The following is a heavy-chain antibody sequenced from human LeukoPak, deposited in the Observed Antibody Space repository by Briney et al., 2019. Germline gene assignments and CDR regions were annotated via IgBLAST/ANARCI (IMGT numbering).Heavy chain of an antibody. CDR3: ASYDSNYGFSSGSY. Sequence: SETLSLTCTVSGGSISSSSYYWGWIRQPPGNGLEWIGSIYYSGSTYYNPSLKSRVTISVDTSKNQFSLKLSSVTAADTAVYYCASYDSNYGFSSGSYWGQGTLVTVSS. CDR1: GGSISSSSYY. D-gene: IGHD4-11*01. V-gene: IGHV4-39*07. J-gene: IGHJ4*02. CDR2: IYYSGST.